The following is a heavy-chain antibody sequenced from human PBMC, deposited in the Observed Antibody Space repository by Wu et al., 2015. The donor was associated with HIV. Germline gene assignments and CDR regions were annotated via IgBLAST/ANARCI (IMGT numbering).Heavy chain of an antibody. CDR2: INPENGDT. CDR3: ARDWQFPCHFCTYFYIDV. D-gene: IGHD3-3*02. J-gene: IGHJ6*03. Sequence: QVQLVQSGSQMKKSGASLNVSCQTSGYTFSDYYLHWVRRAPGQGLQWMGWINPENGDTNYAQTFKGRVTMTRDTSINTAYMVLTGLKSNDTAIYYCARDWQFPCHFCTYFYIDVWAQEPRSSSP. CDR1: GYTFSDYY. V-gene: IGHV1-2*02.